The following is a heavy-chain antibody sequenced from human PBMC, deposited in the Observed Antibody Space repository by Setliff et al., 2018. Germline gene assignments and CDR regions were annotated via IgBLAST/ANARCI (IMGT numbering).Heavy chain of an antibody. CDR3: AGGQPLVRKYYYCMDV. D-gene: IGHD3-10*01. CDR2: IIPMFGT. CDR1: GGTFSSYV. J-gene: IGHJ6*03. V-gene: IGHV1-69*13. Sequence: SVKVSCKASGGTFSSYVVSWVREAPGQGLEWMGGIIPMFGTNYAQKFQGRVTITADESTSTAYMELSSLGSEDTAVYYCAGGQPLVRKYYYCMDVWGKGTTVTVSS.